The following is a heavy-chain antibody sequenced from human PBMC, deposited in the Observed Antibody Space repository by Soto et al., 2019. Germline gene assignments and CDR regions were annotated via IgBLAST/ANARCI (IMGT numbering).Heavy chain of an antibody. D-gene: IGHD2-15*01. J-gene: IGHJ4*02. V-gene: IGHV3-23*01. Sequence: GGARRVWWGGSGGTLSSGAMSGCRQAPGKGLEWVSAISGSGGSTYYADSVKGRFTISRDNSKNTLYLQMNSLRAEDTAVYYCAKEAPAVVVVAAHHHTHSCGQGT. CDR3: AKEAPAVVVVAAHHHTHS. CDR1: GGTLSSGA. CDR2: ISGSGGST.